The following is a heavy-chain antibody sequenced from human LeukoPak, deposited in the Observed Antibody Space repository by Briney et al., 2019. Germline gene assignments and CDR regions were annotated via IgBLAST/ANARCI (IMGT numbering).Heavy chain of an antibody. D-gene: IGHD6-19*01. CDR2: ISSSSSYI. J-gene: IGHJ4*02. CDR3: ARSKGIAVAEPFDY. Sequence: PGGSLRLSCAASGFTFSSYSMNWVRQAPGKGLEWVSSISSSSSYIYYADSVKGRFTISRDNAKNSLYLQMNSLRAEDTAVYYCARSKGIAVAEPFDYWGQGTLVTVSS. CDR1: GFTFSSYS. V-gene: IGHV3-21*01.